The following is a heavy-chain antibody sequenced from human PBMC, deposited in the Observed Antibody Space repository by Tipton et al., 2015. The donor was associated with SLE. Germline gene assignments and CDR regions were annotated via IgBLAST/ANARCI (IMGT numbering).Heavy chain of an antibody. CDR2: IHYTGST. CDR1: GGSVGNYY. Sequence: TLSLTCTVSGGSVGNYYWSWIRQSPGKGLEWIGYIHYTGSTKYNPSLKSRVTISVDTSKNQFTLNLGSVTVVDTAVYYCAREHISSLRDAFEIWGPGTMVTVS. J-gene: IGHJ3*02. V-gene: IGHV4-59*02. D-gene: IGHD2-15*01. CDR3: AREHISSLRDAFEI.